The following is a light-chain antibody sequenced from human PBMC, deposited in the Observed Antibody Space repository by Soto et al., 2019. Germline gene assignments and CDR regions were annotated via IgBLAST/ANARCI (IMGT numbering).Light chain of an antibody. CDR3: SSYTTSRTYV. CDR1: SSDVGSYNR. CDR2: DVS. Sequence: QSVLTQPPSVSGSPGQSVAISCTGTSSDVGSYNRVSWYQQPPGTAPKLMIYDVSNRPSGVPDRFSGSKSGNTASLTISGLQAEDEADNYCSSYTTSRTYVFGAGTKVTVL. V-gene: IGLV2-18*02. J-gene: IGLJ1*01.